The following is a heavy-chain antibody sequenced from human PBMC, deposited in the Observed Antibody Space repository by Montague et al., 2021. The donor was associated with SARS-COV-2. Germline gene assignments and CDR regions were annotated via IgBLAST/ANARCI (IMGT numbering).Heavy chain of an antibody. Sequence: SLRLSCAASGFTFSSHAMHLFRQAPGKGLEWVAIISYDGSNKYYSDSVQVRFTISRDNSKNTLYLQMNSLRAEATAVYYCARDDGSGSYYVSFDYWGQGTLVTVSS. CDR1: GFTFSSHA. D-gene: IGHD3-10*01. J-gene: IGHJ4*02. V-gene: IGHV3-30*04. CDR3: ARDDGSGSYYVSFDY. CDR2: ISYDGSNK.